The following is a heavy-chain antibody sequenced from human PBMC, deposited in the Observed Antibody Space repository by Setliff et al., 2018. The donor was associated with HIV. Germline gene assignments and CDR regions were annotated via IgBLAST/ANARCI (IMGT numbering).Heavy chain of an antibody. D-gene: IGHD1-1*01. CDR1: GFTFSSYG. CDR3: VSEIASVSPGNY. Sequence: PGGSLRLSCAAYGFTFSSYGMNWVRQAPGKGLEWVAVIWYDRSNKYYADSVKGRFTISRDDSKNTLSLQMNILGAEDMAVYYCVSEIASVSPGNYWGQGTLVTVSS. V-gene: IGHV3-33*08. CDR2: IWYDRSNK. J-gene: IGHJ4*02.